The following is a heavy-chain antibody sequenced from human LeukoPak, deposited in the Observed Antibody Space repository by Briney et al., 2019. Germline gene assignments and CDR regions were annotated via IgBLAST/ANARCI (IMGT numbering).Heavy chain of an antibody. D-gene: IGHD1-26*01. CDR2: FYPEDGET. J-gene: IGHJ4*02. Sequence: AASVNVSCKVSGYTLTELSMHWVRQAPGKGLEWMGGFYPEDGETIYAQKFQGRVTITEDTSTDTAYMELSSLRSEDTAVYYCAPAYSGSYSLFDYWGQGTLVTVSS. CDR3: APAYSGSYSLFDY. V-gene: IGHV1-24*01. CDR1: GYTLTELS.